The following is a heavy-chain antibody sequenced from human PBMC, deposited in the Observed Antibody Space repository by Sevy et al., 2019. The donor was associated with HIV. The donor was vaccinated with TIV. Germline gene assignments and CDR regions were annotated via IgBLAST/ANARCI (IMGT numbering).Heavy chain of an antibody. CDR2: INAGNGNT. CDR1: GYTFTSYA. CDR3: ASPSSGSYYAFDI. D-gene: IGHD1-26*01. V-gene: IGHV1-3*01. Sequence: ASVKVSCKASGYTFTSYAMHWVRQAPGQRLEWMGWINAGNGNTKYSQMFQGRVTITRDTSASTAYMELSSLRSEDTAVYYCASPSSGSYYAFDIWGQGTMVTVSS. J-gene: IGHJ3*02.